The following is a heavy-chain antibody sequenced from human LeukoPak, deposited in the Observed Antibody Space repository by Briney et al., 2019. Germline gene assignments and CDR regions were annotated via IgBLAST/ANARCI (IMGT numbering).Heavy chain of an antibody. V-gene: IGHV4-31*03. CDR3: ARHPSGGYAWLFDY. CDR1: GGSISSGGYY. CDR2: IYYSGST. Sequence: KPSETLSLTCTVSGGSISSGGYYWSWIRQHPGKGLEWIGYIYYSGSTYYNPSLKSRVTISVDTSKNQFSLKLSSVTAADTAVYYCARHPSGGYAWLFDYWGQGTLVTVSS. D-gene: IGHD5-12*01. J-gene: IGHJ4*02.